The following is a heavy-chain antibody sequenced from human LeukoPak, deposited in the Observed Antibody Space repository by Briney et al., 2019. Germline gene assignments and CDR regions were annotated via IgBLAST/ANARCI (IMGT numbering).Heavy chain of an antibody. CDR2: INTNTGDP. CDR3: ARRSGNGFDI. Sequence: ASVKVSCKASGYSFSTYAMYWVRQAPGEGLEYMGWINTNTGDPTFAQGFTGLFVFSLDTSVSTAYLQISRLRAEDTAIYYCARRSGNGFDIWGQGTKVTASS. CDR1: GYSFSTYA. V-gene: IGHV7-4-1*02. J-gene: IGHJ3*02.